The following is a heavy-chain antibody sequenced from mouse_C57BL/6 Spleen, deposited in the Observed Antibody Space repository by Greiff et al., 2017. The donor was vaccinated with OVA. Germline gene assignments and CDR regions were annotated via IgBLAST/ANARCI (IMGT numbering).Heavy chain of an antibody. CDR2: ISSGSSTI. V-gene: IGHV5-17*01. Sequence: EVKLVESGGGLVKPGGSLKLSCAASGFTFSDYGMHWVRQAPEKGLEWVAYISSGSSTIYYADTVNGRFTISRENAKNTLFLQMTSLRSEDTAMYYCARGGYYFDYWGQGTTLTVSS. CDR3: ARGGYYFDY. CDR1: GFTFSDYG. J-gene: IGHJ2*01.